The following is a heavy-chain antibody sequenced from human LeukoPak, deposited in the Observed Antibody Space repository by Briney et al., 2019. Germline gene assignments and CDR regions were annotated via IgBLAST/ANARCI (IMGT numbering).Heavy chain of an antibody. CDR2: ISSSSSYI. Sequence: GGSLRLSCAASGFTFSSYSMNWVRQAPGKGLEWVSSISSSSSYIYYADSMKGRFTISRDNAKNSLYLQMNSLRAEDTAVYYCARDKTYYYDSSGYGGAFDIWGQGTMVTVSS. CDR3: ARDKTYYYDSSGYGGAFDI. J-gene: IGHJ3*02. CDR1: GFTFSSYS. D-gene: IGHD3-22*01. V-gene: IGHV3-21*01.